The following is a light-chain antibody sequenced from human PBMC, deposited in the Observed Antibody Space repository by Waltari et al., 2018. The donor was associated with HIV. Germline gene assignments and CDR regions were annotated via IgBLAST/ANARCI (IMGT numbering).Light chain of an antibody. CDR2: DTT. V-gene: IGLV7-46*01. CDR3: LLSYAGSRPVV. J-gene: IGLJ2*01. CDR1: SGPVPSGHH. Sequence: QAVVTQEPSLTVSPGGPVTLTCGSSSGPVPSGHHPYWFQQKPGQAPRTLIYDTTYKHSWTPARFSGSLLGGKAALTLSGAQPEDEADYYCLLSYAGSRPVVFGGGTKLTVL.